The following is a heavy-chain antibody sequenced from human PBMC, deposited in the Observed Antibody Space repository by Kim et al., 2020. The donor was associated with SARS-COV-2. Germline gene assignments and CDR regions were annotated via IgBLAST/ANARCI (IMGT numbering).Heavy chain of an antibody. V-gene: IGHV3-23*03. CDR3: AKDYYDILTGYYRGIPFDY. J-gene: IGHJ4*02. Sequence: GRFTISRDNSKNTLYLQMNSLRAEDTAVYYCAKDYYDILTGYYRGIPFDYWGQGTLVTVSS. D-gene: IGHD3-9*01.